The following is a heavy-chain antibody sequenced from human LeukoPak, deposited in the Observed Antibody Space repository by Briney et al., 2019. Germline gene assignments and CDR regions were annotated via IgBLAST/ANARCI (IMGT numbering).Heavy chain of an antibody. CDR1: GFNFGNYW. CDR3: ASTNRLDY. V-gene: IGHV3-74*01. J-gene: IGHJ4*02. Sequence: GGSLRLYCYASGFNFGNYWMHWVRQAPGTGPVWVSRINSDGSSTSYADSVQGRFTISRDNAKNTLFLQMNSLRVEDTAVYYCASTNRLDYWGQGTLVTVSS. CDR2: INSDGSST. D-gene: IGHD2/OR15-2a*01.